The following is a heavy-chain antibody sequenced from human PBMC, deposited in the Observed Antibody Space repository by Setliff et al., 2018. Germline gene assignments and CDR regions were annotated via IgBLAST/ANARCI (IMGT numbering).Heavy chain of an antibody. J-gene: IGHJ4*02. D-gene: IGHD6-19*01. V-gene: IGHV5-51*01. CDR1: GYSFTNNW. CDR3: ARRSGWFAFDY. Sequence: PGESLKISCQGSGYSFTNNWIAWVRQMPGKGLECMGIIFPGNSNTRYSPSFQGQVTISADKSTSTAYLQWSSLKASDTAMYYCARRSGWFAFDYWGQGTLVTVSS. CDR2: IFPGNSNT.